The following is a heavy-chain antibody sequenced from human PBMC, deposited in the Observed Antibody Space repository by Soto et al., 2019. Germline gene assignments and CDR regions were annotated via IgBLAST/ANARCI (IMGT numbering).Heavy chain of an antibody. CDR2: IRLVGRDK. CDR1: GFTFTGYG. J-gene: IGHJ3*02. CDR3: SSLYCGASSSYSVGAFDI. V-gene: IGHV3-33*01. Sequence: PGGSLRLSCAASGFTFTGYGMNWARHAPGKGVEWVALIRLVGRDKYYLDSVKSGFTLSIDNCKSTLYLQMTTLRSEHTGVYYFSSLYCGASSSYSVGAFDIRGQGTMVTVSS. D-gene: IGHD2-21*01.